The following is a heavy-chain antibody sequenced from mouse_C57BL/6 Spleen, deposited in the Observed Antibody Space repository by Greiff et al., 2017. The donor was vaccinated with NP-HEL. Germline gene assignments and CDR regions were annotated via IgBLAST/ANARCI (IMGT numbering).Heavy chain of an antibody. CDR1: GYTFTSYW. CDR2: IHPSDSDT. CDR3: ATVPTYGSSSFYAMDY. D-gene: IGHD1-1*01. Sequence: QVQLQQPGAELVKPGASVKVSCKASGYTFTSYWMHWVKQRPGQGLEWIGRIHPSDSDTNYNQKFKGKATLTVDKSSSTAYMQRSSLTSEDSAVYYCATVPTYGSSSFYAMDYWGQGTSVTVSS. J-gene: IGHJ4*01. V-gene: IGHV1-74*01.